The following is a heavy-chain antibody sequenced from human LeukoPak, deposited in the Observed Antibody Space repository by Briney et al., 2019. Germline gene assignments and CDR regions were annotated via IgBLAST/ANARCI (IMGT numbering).Heavy chain of an antibody. Sequence: SVKVSCKASGGTFSSYAISWVRQAPGQGLEWMGGITPIFGTANYAQKFQGRVTITADEYTSTAYMELSSLRSEDTAVYYCARDYSGSYSAPPNFDYWGQGTLVTVSS. D-gene: IGHD1-26*01. CDR2: ITPIFGTA. J-gene: IGHJ4*02. CDR3: ARDYSGSYSAPPNFDY. CDR1: GGTFSSYA. V-gene: IGHV1-69*01.